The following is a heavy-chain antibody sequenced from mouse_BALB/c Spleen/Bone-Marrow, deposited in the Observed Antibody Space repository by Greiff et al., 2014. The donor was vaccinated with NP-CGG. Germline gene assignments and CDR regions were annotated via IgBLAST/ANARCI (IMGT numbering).Heavy chain of an antibody. J-gene: IGHJ4*01. D-gene: IGHD1-1*01. CDR2: INPYNGDT. CDR1: GYSFTGYF. CDR3: ARSDYYGTYAMDY. Sequence: EVQLQQSGPELVKPGASVKISCKASGYSFTGYFMNWVMQSHGKSLEWIGRINPYNGDTFYNQKFKGKATLTVDKSSSTAHMELRSLASEDFAVYYCARSDYYGTYAMDYWGQGTSVTVSS. V-gene: IGHV1-20*02.